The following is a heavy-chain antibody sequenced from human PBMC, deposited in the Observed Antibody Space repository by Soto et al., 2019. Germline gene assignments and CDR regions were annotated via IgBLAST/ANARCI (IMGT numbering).Heavy chain of an antibody. CDR3: ARMPTGGRYSNSYYYYYYGMDV. CDR1: GFSLSTSGMC. CDR2: IDWDDDK. D-gene: IGHD4-4*01. J-gene: IGHJ6*02. Sequence: SGPTLVNPTQTLTLTCPFSGFSLSTSGMCVSWIRQPPGKALEWLALIDWDDDKYYSTSLKTRLTISKDTSKNQVVLTMTNMDPVDTATYYCARMPTGGRYSNSYYYYYYGMDVWGQGTTVTVSS. V-gene: IGHV2-70*01.